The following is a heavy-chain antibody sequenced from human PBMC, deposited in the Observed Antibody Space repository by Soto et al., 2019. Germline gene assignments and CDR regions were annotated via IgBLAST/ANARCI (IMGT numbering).Heavy chain of an antibody. D-gene: IGHD3-10*01. J-gene: IGHJ4*02. CDR1: GGSISSSSYY. CDR3: ARQYYFGSGSYYNLPFDF. Sequence: QLQLQESGPGLVKPSETLSLTCTVSGGSISSSSYYWGWIRQPPGKGLEWIGSIYYSGNTYYNPSLKSRVTISVDTAKNQFSLKLSSVTAADTAVYYCARQYYFGSGSYYNLPFDFWGQGTLGTVSS. CDR2: IYYSGNT. V-gene: IGHV4-39*01.